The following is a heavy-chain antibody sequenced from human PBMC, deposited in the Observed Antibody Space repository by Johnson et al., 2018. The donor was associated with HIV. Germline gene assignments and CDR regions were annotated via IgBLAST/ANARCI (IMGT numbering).Heavy chain of an antibody. Sequence: QVQLVESGGGLVQPGRSLRLSCAASGFTFSNYALHWVRQAPGKGLEWVAVISYDGSNKYYADSVKGRFTISRDNSKNTLYLQMNSLLPEDTAVYYCAKSDSGYDAFDIWGQGTMVTVSS. CDR1: GFTFSNYA. V-gene: IGHV3-30*04. CDR3: AKSDSGYDAFDI. D-gene: IGHD5-12*01. J-gene: IGHJ3*02. CDR2: ISYDGSNK.